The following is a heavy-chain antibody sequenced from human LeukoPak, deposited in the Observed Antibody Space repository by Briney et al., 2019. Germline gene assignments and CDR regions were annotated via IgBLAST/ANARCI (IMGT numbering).Heavy chain of an antibody. CDR1: GGTFSSYA. J-gene: IGHJ5*02. D-gene: IGHD4-17*01. CDR3: AREVLLRSFSDPNWFDP. CDR2: IIPIFGTA. Sequence: ASVKVSCKASGGTFSSYAISWVRQAPGQGLEWMGGIIPIFGTANYAQKFQGRVTITTDESTSTAYMELSSLRSEDTAVYYCAREVLLRSFSDPNWFDPWGQGTLVTVSS. V-gene: IGHV1-69*05.